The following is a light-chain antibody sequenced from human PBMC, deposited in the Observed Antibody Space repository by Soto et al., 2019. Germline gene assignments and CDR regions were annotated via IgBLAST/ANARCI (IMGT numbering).Light chain of an antibody. CDR1: SSNIGAHYD. V-gene: IGLV1-40*01. CDR3: QSYDTSLSGYV. Sequence: QAVVTQPPSVSGAPGQRVTISCTGSSSNIGAHYDVHWYQQLPGTAPRLLIFANNNRPSGVPDRFSGSKSVTSASLAINGLQAEDEADYYCQSYDTSLSGYVFGTGTKLTVL. J-gene: IGLJ1*01. CDR2: ANN.